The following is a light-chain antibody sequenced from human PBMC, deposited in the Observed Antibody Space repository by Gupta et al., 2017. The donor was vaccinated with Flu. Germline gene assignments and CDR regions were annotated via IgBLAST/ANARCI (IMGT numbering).Light chain of an antibody. Sequence: QSVLTQPPSVSAAPGQRVTIPCTGSSTNIGAGYDVPWYQQLPGTAPKLLIYGNSNRPSGVPDRFSGSKSGTSASLAITGLQAEDEADYYCQSYDSSLSAYVVFGGGTKLTVL. CDR3: QSYDSSLSAYVV. V-gene: IGLV1-40*01. CDR1: STNIGAGYD. CDR2: GNS. J-gene: IGLJ2*01.